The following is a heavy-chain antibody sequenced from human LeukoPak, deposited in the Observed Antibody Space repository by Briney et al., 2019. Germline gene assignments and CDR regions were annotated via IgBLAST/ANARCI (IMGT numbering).Heavy chain of an antibody. J-gene: IGHJ3*02. V-gene: IGHV3-48*01. CDR3: ARDLLYYGSGPGAFDI. D-gene: IGHD3-10*01. CDR1: GFTFNDFW. CDR2: ISSSSSTI. Sequence: GGSLRLSCAASGFTFNDFWMSWVRQAPGEGLEWVSYISSSSSTIYYADSVKGRFTISRDNSKNTLYLQMNSLRAEDTAVYYCARDLLYYGSGPGAFDIWGQGTMVTVSS.